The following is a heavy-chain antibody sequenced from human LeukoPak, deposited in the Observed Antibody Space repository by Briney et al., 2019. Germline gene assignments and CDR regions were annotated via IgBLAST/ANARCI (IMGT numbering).Heavy chain of an antibody. CDR1: GGSISSGDYS. Sequence: SQTLSLTCTVSGGSISSGDYSWSWLRQPPGKGLEWIGYIYYSGRTNYNPSLKSRVAISVDTSKNQFSLELSSVTAADSAIYYCARVRNNYDTSGYYALDYWGQGTLVLVSS. CDR3: ARVRNNYDTSGYYALDY. J-gene: IGHJ4*02. V-gene: IGHV4-30-4*01. CDR2: IYYSGRT. D-gene: IGHD3-22*01.